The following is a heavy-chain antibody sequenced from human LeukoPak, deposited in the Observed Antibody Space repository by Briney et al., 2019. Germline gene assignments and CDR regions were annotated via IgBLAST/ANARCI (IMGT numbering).Heavy chain of an antibody. CDR3: AREAADGYVFGEFDP. J-gene: IGHJ5*02. CDR2: ISSSGSAM. CDR1: GFTFSSYS. Sequence: GGSLRHSCAASGFTFSSYSMNWVRQAPGKGLEWVSYISSSGSAMYYADSVKGRFTISRDNAKNSLYLQMNSLRAEDTAVYYCAREAADGYVFGEFDPWGQGTLATVSS. V-gene: IGHV3-48*04. D-gene: IGHD5-24*01.